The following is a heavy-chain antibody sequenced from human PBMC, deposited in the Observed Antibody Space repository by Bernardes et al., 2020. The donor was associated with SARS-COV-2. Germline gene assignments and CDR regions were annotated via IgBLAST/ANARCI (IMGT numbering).Heavy chain of an antibody. D-gene: IGHD3-16*01. J-gene: IGHJ6*02. CDR2: INGDGSDT. CDR1: GFTLSSYW. V-gene: IGHV3-74*01. CDR3: ARKGGHAYGMDV. Sequence: VSLRLSCAASGFTLSSYWTHWVRQAPGKVLVWVSRINGDGSDTIYADSVKGRFTISRDSSKNTVYLEMNSLRADDTAVYYCARKGGHAYGMDVWGQGTSVTVSS.